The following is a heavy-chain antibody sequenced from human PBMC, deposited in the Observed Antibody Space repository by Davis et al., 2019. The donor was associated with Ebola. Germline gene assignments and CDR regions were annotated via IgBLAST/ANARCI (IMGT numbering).Heavy chain of an antibody. CDR3: ARGQSDILTGYYMDV. CDR1: GYTFTSYA. Sequence: VSVKVSCKASGYTFTSYAMNWVRQAPGQGLEWMGWINTNTGNPTYAQGFTGRFVFSLDTSVSTAYLQISSLKAEDTAVYYCARGQSDILTGYYMDVWGKGTTVTVSS. D-gene: IGHD3-9*01. CDR2: INTNTGNP. V-gene: IGHV7-4-1*02. J-gene: IGHJ6*04.